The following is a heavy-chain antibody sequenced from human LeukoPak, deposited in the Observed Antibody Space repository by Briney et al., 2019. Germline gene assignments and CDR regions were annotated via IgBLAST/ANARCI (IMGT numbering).Heavy chain of an antibody. V-gene: IGHV3-30-3*01. CDR1: GFTVSSYY. CDR3: ARWYSSLDY. D-gene: IGHD6-19*01. Sequence: PGGSLRLSCAASGFTVSSYYMTWVRQAPGKGLEWVAVISYDGSNKYYANSVKGRFTISRDNAKNSLYLQMNSLRAEDTAVYYCARWYSSLDYWGQGTLVTVSS. J-gene: IGHJ4*02. CDR2: ISYDGSNK.